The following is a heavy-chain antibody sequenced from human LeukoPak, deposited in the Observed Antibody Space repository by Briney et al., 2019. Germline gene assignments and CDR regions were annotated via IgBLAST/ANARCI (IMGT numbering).Heavy chain of an antibody. CDR3: AKEGRNYYYYMDV. J-gene: IGHJ6*03. V-gene: IGHV3-43*01. CDR2: ISWDGDST. CDR1: GFTFDDYT. Sequence: PGGTLRLSCAASGFTFDDYTMHWVRQTPGKGLEWVSLISWDGDSTYYADSVKGRFTISRDNSKNSLYLQMNSLRTEDTALYYCAKEGRNYYYYMDVWGKGTTVTVSS.